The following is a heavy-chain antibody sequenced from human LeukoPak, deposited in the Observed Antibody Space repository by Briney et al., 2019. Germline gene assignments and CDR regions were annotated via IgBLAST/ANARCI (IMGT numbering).Heavy chain of an antibody. J-gene: IGHJ4*02. V-gene: IGHV3-7*03. CDR2: IKNDGSGK. CDR1: GFSFSAAW. CDR3: AKDLRQRRIVVPAADY. Sequence: QPGGSLRLSCEASGFSFSAAWMTWVRQAPGKGLEWVATIKNDGSGKYYVDSVKGRFTLSRDNAKNLVYLQMNSLRAEDTAVYYCAKDLRQRRIVVPAADYWGQGTLVTVSS. D-gene: IGHD2-2*01.